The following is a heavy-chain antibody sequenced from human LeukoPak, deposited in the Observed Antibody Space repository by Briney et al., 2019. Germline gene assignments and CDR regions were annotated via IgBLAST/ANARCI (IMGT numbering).Heavy chain of an antibody. CDR3: ARFSGKN. V-gene: IGHV3-30-3*01. CDR2: ISYDGSNK. Sequence: GGSLRLSCAASGFTFSSYAMNWVRQAPGKGLEWVAVISYDGSNKYYADSVKGRFTISRDNSKNTLYLQMNSLRAEDTAVYYCARFSGKNWGQRTLVTVS. J-gene: IGHJ4*02. D-gene: IGHD4-23*01. CDR1: GFTFSSYA.